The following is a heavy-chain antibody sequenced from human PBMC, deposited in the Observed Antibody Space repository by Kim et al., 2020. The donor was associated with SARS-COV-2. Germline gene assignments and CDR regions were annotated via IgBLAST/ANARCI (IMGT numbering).Heavy chain of an antibody. CDR2: IKQDGSEK. V-gene: IGHV3-7*01. CDR3: ARGIDY. CDR1: GFSFSSDG. Sequence: GGSLRLSCAASGFSFSSDGMSWVRQAPGKGLEWVANIKQDGSEKYYVDSVKGRFTISRDNAKNSLYLQMNSLRAEDTAVYYCARGIDYWGQGTLVTVSS. J-gene: IGHJ4*02.